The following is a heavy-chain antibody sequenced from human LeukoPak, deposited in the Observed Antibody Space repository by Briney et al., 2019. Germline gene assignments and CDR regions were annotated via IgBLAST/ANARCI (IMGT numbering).Heavy chain of an antibody. CDR3: ARVGRSRGSLPNSYYYMDV. J-gene: IGHJ6*03. V-gene: IGHV1-69*05. Sequence: ASVKVSCKASGDIFNSYSISWVRQAPGQGLEWMGGIIPIFGSANYAQNLQGRVTFTTDQSTSTAYMELSSLSSEDTAVYYCARVGRSRGSLPNSYYYMDVWGKGTTVAVSS. CDR2: IIPIFGSA. D-gene: IGHD1-26*01. CDR1: GDIFNSYS.